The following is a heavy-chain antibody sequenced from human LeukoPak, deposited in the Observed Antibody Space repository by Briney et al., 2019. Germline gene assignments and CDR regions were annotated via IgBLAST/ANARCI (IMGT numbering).Heavy chain of an antibody. V-gene: IGHV3-23*01. Sequence: GGSLRLSCAASGFTFSSYAMSWVRQAPGKGLEWVSAISGSGGSTYYADSVKGRFTISRDNSKNTLYLQMNSLRAEDTAVYYCAAVGVYDSSGYYDAFDIWGQGTMVTVSS. CDR1: GFTFSSYA. CDR3: AAVGVYDSSGYYDAFDI. CDR2: ISGSGGST. J-gene: IGHJ3*02. D-gene: IGHD3-22*01.